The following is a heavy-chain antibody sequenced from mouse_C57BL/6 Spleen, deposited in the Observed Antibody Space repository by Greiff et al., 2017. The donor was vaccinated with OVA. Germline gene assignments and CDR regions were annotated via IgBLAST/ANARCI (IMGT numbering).Heavy chain of an antibody. CDR2: IYPGSGNT. Sequence: VQRVESGPELVKPGASVKISCKASGYSFTSYYIHWVKQRPGQGLEWIGWIYPGSGNTKYNEKFKGKATLTADNSSSTAYMQLSSLTSEASAVYFCERSGVYWYLDYWGQGTTLTVSS. CDR3: ERSGVYWYLDY. V-gene: IGHV1-66*01. CDR1: GYSFTSYY. D-gene: IGHD3-2*02. J-gene: IGHJ2*01.